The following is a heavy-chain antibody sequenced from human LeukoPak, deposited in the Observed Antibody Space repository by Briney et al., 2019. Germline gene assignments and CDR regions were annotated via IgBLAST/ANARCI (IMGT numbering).Heavy chain of an antibody. CDR1: GFTFSSYS. CDR2: ISSSSSYI. D-gene: IGHD3-3*01. CDR3: ARVDFGRRGKKDLSPSTVHFDY. Sequence: GGSLRLSCAASGFTFSSYSMNWVRQAPGKGLEWVSSISSSSSYIYYADSVKGRFTISRDNAKNSLYLQMNSLRAEDTAVYYCARVDFGRRGKKDLSPSTVHFDYWGQGTLVTVSS. J-gene: IGHJ4*02. V-gene: IGHV3-21*01.